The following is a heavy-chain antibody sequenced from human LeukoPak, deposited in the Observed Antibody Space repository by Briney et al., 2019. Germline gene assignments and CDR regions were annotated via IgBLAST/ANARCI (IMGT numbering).Heavy chain of an antibody. Sequence: GGSLRLSCAASGFIFSSYSMSWVRQAPGKGLEWVSVITGSGKNTYYADSVKGRFTISKDNSKNTVYLQMNDLRVDDTAVYYCAKAASSSCPSYQYGMEVWGQGTTVTVSS. J-gene: IGHJ6*02. D-gene: IGHD6-13*01. V-gene: IGHV3-23*01. CDR2: ITGSGKNT. CDR1: GFIFSSYS. CDR3: AKAASSSCPSYQYGMEV.